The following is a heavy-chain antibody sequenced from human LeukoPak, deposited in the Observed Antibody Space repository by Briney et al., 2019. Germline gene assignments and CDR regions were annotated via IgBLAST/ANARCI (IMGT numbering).Heavy chain of an antibody. CDR3: AREGAGCGRDCYGFFDY. V-gene: IGHV3-23*01. J-gene: IGHJ4*02. CDR1: GFAFSNSA. CDR2: ITDSGRTT. Sequence: GGSLRLSCAATGFAFSNSALTWVRQAPGRGLEWVSSITDSGRTTLYANSVKGRFTISRDNSKNTLYPQMNSLRVEDTAVYYCAREGAGCGRDCYGFFDYRGQGSLVTVSS. D-gene: IGHD2-21*02.